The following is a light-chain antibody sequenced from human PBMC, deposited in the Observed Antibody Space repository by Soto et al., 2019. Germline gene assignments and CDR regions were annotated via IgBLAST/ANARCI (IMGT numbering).Light chain of an antibody. CDR2: STD. CDR3: VLYMGSGIWV. J-gene: IGLJ3*02. CDR1: SGSVSTAYY. V-gene: IGLV8-61*01. Sequence: QAVVTQEPSFSVSPVGTVTLTCGLSSGSVSTAYYPTWYQQTPGQAPRTLIYSTDIRSSGVPDRFSGSILGNKAALTITGAQADDESDYYCVLYMGSGIWVFGGGTKLTVL.